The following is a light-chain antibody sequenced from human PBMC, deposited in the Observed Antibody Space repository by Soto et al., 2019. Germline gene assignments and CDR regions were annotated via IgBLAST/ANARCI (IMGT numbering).Light chain of an antibody. Sequence: QSALTHPPSASGSPGQSVTIYCTGTRSDIGAYNHVSWYQQYPGKVPKLMIYDVSKRPSGVPDRFSGSKSGNTASLTISGLQAEDEADYYGSSYTSSSTTVFGGGTKVTVL. CDR2: DVS. CDR1: RSDIGAYNH. V-gene: IGLV2-8*01. J-gene: IGLJ2*01. CDR3: SSYTSSSTTV.